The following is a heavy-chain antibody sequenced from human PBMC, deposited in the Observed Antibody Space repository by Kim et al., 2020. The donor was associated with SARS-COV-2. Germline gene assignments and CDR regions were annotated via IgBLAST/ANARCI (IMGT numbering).Heavy chain of an antibody. D-gene: IGHD1-26*01. CDR1: GFTFDDYA. J-gene: IGHJ6*02. CDR3: AKDRWDYYGMDV. Sequence: GGSLRLSCAASGFTFDDYAMHWVRQAPGKGLEWVSGISWNSGSIGYADSVKGRFTISRDNAKNSLYLQMNSLRAEDTALYYCAKDRWDYYGMDVWGQGTTVTVSS. V-gene: IGHV3-9*01. CDR2: ISWNSGSI.